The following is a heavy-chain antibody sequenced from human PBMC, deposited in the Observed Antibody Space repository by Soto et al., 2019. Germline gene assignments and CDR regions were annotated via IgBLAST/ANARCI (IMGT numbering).Heavy chain of an antibody. Sequence: EVQLAESGGGMVQPGGSLRLSCVASGFTFSSYAMHWVRQAPGKGLEYVSSISSNGGTNYYGNSVKGRFTISSDNSKNTLYLQMGSLRAEDMAVYYCVRRVSGNYDYWGQGTLVTVSS. D-gene: IGHD1-7*01. V-gene: IGHV3-64*01. J-gene: IGHJ4*02. CDR2: ISSNGGTN. CDR3: VRRVSGNYDY. CDR1: GFTFSSYA.